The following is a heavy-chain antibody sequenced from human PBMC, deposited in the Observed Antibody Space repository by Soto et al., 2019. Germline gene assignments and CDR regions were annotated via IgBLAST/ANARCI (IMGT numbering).Heavy chain of an antibody. D-gene: IGHD3-10*02. Sequence: GPLRPCCVGSVLIVSNNGMHWVRQTPGKGLEWVAFMSYDGSDTFYADSVKGRFTISRDNSKNTLFLHMSNLIAEDTAMYYCTIVRVSDSALDHSGQGTLVTVSS. J-gene: IGHJ4*02. CDR3: TIVRVSDSALDH. V-gene: IGHV3-30*02. CDR2: MSYDGSDT. CDR1: VLIVSNNG.